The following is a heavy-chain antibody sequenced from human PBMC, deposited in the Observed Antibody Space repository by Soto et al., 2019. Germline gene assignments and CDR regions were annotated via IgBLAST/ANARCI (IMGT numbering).Heavy chain of an antibody. D-gene: IGHD6-19*01. J-gene: IGHJ5*02. V-gene: IGHV3-74*01. Sequence: PGGSLRLSCAASGFTFNNYWMHWVRQAPGKGLVWVSRINDQGSSPSYADSVKGRFTISRDNAKNTLYLQMTSLRADDTAVYYCARDSMAGLNWFDPWGQGTLVTVSS. CDR3: ARDSMAGLNWFDP. CDR1: GFTFNNYW. CDR2: INDQGSSP.